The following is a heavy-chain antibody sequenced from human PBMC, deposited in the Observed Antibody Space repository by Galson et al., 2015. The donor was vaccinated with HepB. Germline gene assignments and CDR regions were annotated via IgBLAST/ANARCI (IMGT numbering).Heavy chain of an antibody. CDR2: IYPGDSDT. CDR1: GYSFTSYW. CDR3: ASSSSKDSSSWYEAPGWFDP. V-gene: IGHV5-51*01. Sequence: QSGAEVKKPGESLKISCKGSGYSFTSYWIDWVRQMPGKGLEWMGIIYPGDSDTRYSPSFQGQVTISADKSISTAYLQWSSLKASDTAMYYCASSSSKDSSSWYEAPGWFDPWGQGTLVTVSS. D-gene: IGHD6-13*01. J-gene: IGHJ5*02.